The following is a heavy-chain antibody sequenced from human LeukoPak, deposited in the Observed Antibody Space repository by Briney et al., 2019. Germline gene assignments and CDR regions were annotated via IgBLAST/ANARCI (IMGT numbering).Heavy chain of an antibody. CDR1: GFTFNNYA. CDR2: TRGGVAPT. V-gene: IGHV3-23*01. D-gene: IGHD4-17*01. CDR3: ARDYADYVGYFFFDY. Sequence: GRSLRLSCPVSGFTFNNYAMNWVRHPPGNWREWVSSTRGGVAPTFYTGSATGRLTISRRNSQHPSYLQMDSLRATQPAVSYCARDYADYVGYFFFDYWGEGTLVTVSS. J-gene: IGHJ4*02.